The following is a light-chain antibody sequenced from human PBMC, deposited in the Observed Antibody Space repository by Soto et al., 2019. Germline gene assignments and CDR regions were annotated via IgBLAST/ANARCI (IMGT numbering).Light chain of an antibody. Sequence: EVVLTQSPATLSLSPGERATLSCRASESIGNYLAWYQQKLGQAPKLLIYDASHRAIGIPGRFSCDGSGTEFTLNISSLEPEDFEVYYCQWRSDWPPRLTFGGGTKVEIK. CDR1: ESIGNY. CDR2: DAS. V-gene: IGKV3-11*01. CDR3: QWRSDWPPRLT. J-gene: IGKJ4*01.